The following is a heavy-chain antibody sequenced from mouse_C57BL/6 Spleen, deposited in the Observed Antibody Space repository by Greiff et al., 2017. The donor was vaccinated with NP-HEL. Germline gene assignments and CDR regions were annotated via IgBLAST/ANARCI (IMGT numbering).Heavy chain of an antibody. Sequence: EVKLQESGPGLVKPSQSLSLTCSVTGYSITSGYYWNWIRQFPGNKLEWMGYISYDGSNNYNPSLKNRISITRDTSKNQFFLKLNSVTTEDTATYYCASVRPYYSKGRYFDVWGTGTTVTVSS. D-gene: IGHD2-5*01. CDR2: ISYDGSN. CDR3: ASVRPYYSKGRYFDV. CDR1: GYSITSGYY. V-gene: IGHV3-6*01. J-gene: IGHJ1*03.